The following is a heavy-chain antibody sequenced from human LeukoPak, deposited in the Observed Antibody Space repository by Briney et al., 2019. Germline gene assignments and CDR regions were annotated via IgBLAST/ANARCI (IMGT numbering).Heavy chain of an antibody. CDR3: ARLKYYYDASGYRAEYFQH. Sequence: SETLSLTCAVYGGSFSGYYWSWIRQPPGKGLEWIGEINHSGSTNYNPSLKSRVTISVDTSKNQFSLKLSSVTAADTAVYYCARLKYYYDASGYRAEYFQHWGQGILVTVSS. CDR2: INHSGST. J-gene: IGHJ1*01. CDR1: GGSFSGYY. D-gene: IGHD3-22*01. V-gene: IGHV4-34*01.